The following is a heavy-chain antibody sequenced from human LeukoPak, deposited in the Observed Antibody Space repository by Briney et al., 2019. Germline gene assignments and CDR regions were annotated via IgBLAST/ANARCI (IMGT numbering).Heavy chain of an antibody. J-gene: IGHJ4*02. D-gene: IGHD2-15*01. V-gene: IGHV3-15*01. CDR1: GFTFSSYA. CDR3: TTSPYCSGGSCYFGHY. Sequence: PGGSLRLSCAASGFTFSSYAMSWVRQAPGKGLEWVGRIKSKTDGGTTDYAAPVKGRFTISRDDSKNTLYLQMNSLKTEDTAVYYCTTSPYCSGGSCYFGHYWGQGTLVTVSS. CDR2: IKSKTDGGTT.